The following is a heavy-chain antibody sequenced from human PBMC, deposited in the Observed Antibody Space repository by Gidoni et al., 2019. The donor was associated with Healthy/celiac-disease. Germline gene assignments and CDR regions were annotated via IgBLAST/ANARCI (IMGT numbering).Heavy chain of an antibody. CDR1: GGSFSGYY. J-gene: IGHJ5*02. V-gene: IGHV4-34*01. CDR2: INHSGST. CDR3: ARLGAIKFDP. Sequence: QVQLQQWGAGLLKPSETLSLTCAVYGGSFSGYYWSWIRQPPGKGLEWIGEINHSGSTNYHPSLKSRVTISVDTSKNQFSLKLSSVTAADTAVYYCARLGAIKFDPWGQGTLVTVSS. D-gene: IGHD3-9*01.